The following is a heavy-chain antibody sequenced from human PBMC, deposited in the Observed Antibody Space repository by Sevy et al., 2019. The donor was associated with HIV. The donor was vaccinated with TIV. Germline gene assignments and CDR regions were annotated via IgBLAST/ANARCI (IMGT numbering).Heavy chain of an antibody. CDR2: FSSSGLSTFIGSAGTT. V-gene: IGHV3-23*01. D-gene: IGHD3-16*01. CDR1: GFTFSNYA. Sequence: GGSLRLSCAASGFTFSNYAMSWVRQAPGKGLEWVSTFSSSGLSTFIGSAGTTYYTDSVKGRFTISRDNSKNTLYLQMHSLRAEDTAVYYCAKCVYAYEYFFDYWGQGTLVTVSS. J-gene: IGHJ4*02. CDR3: AKCVYAYEYFFDY.